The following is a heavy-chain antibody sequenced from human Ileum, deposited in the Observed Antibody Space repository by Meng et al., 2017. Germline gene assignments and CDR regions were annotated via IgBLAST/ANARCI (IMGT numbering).Heavy chain of an antibody. CDR2: MFHTGSI. CDR3: AREIYIGNTGHYYVDS. D-gene: IGHD3-22*01. V-gene: IGHV4-4*02. J-gene: IGHJ4*02. Sequence: QGQLQEAGPGLGTPSGPLSRPFGRAGGSIDSNNWWSWVRQPPGKGLEWIADMFHTGSINYNPSFKGRVTISVDRSKNQFALEFTSVTAADTAVYFCAREIYIGNTGHYYVDSWGRGTLVTVSS. CDR1: GGSIDSNNW.